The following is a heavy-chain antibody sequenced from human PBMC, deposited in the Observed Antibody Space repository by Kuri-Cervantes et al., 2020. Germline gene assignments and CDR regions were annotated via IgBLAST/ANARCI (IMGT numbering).Heavy chain of an antibody. CDR2: IKQDGSEK. CDR3: AKVKYYYDSKWDYGMDV. Sequence: GGSLRLSCAASGFTFSSYWMSWVRQAPGKGLEWVANIKQDGSEKYYVDSVKGRFTISRDNAKNSLYLQMNSLRAEDTAVYYCAKVKYYYDSKWDYGMDVWGQGTTVTVSS. D-gene: IGHD3-22*01. J-gene: IGHJ6*02. CDR1: GFTFSSYW. V-gene: IGHV3-7*01.